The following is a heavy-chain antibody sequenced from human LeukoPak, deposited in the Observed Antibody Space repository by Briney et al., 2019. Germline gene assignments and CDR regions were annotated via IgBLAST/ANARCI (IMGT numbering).Heavy chain of an antibody. CDR2: ISSGSSYI. Sequence: PGXXLRLSCAASGFDFDSYSINWVRQGPGKGLEWFSSISSGSSYIYYPDSLNGRFTISTDNAKNLMYLQMSSLRAEDTAVYYCAKHCSSSTCYPDWGQGTLVTVSS. CDR1: GFDFDSYS. J-gene: IGHJ4*02. V-gene: IGHV3-21*01. D-gene: IGHD2-2*01. CDR3: AKHCSSSTCYPD.